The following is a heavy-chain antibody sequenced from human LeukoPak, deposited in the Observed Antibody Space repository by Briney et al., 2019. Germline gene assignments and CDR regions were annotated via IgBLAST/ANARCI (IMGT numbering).Heavy chain of an antibody. CDR2: INPNSGAT. Sequence: GASVKVSCKASEYTFTGYYMHWVRQAPGRGLEWMGWINPNSGATDYAQNFQGRVTLTRDTSISTAYMELSRLRSDDTAVYYCASGYRFGNWGQGTLVTVSS. J-gene: IGHJ4*02. V-gene: IGHV1-2*02. D-gene: IGHD5-18*01. CDR1: EYTFTGYY. CDR3: ASGYRFGN.